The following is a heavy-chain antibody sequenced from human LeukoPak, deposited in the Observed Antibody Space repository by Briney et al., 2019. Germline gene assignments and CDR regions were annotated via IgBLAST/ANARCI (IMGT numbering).Heavy chain of an antibody. D-gene: IGHD3-22*01. V-gene: IGHV3-66*01. CDR3: AKAQYYDSYYYYGMDV. J-gene: IGHJ6*02. CDR2: IYSGGST. Sequence: GGSLRLSCAASGFTVSSNYMSWVRQAPGKGLEWVSVIYSGGSTYYADSVKGRFTISRDNSKNTLYLQMNSLRAEDTAVYYCAKAQYYDSYYYYGMDVWGQGTTVTVSS. CDR1: GFTVSSNY.